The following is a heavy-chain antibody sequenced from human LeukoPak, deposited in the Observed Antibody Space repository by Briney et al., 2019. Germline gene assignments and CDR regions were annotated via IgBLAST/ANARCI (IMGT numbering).Heavy chain of an antibody. D-gene: IGHD2-8*01. J-gene: IGHJ4*02. CDR1: GYTFTSYD. Sequence: ASVKVSXKASGYTFTSYDINWVRQATGQGLEWMGWMNPNSGNTGYAQKFQGRVTMTRNTSISTAYMELSSLRSEDTAVYYCARGRRGYCTNGVCGYWGQGTLVTVSS. CDR3: ARGRRGYCTNGVCGY. CDR2: MNPNSGNT. V-gene: IGHV1-8*01.